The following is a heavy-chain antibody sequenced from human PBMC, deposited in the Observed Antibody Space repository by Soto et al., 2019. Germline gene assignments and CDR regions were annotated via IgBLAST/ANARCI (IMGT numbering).Heavy chain of an antibody. CDR2: IYYSGST. Sequence: PSETLSLTCTVSGGSISSYYWSWIGQPPGKGLEWIGYIYYSGSTNYNPSLKSRVTISVDTSKNQFSLKLSSVTAADTAVYYCARSVPYYDILTGYYRRSNWFDPWGQGTLVTVSS. D-gene: IGHD3-9*01. V-gene: IGHV4-59*01. J-gene: IGHJ5*02. CDR1: GGSISSYY. CDR3: ARSVPYYDILTGYYRRSNWFDP.